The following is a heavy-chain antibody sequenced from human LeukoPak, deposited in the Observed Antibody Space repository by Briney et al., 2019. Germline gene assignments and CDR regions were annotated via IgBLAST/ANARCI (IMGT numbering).Heavy chain of an antibody. V-gene: IGHV3-48*03. D-gene: IGHD2-21*02. CDR2: ISSSGSTI. J-gene: IGHJ4*02. Sequence: PSGGSLRLSCAASGFTFSSYEMHWVRQAPGKGLEWVSYISSSGSTIYYADSVKGRFTISRDNAKNSLYLQMNSLRAEDTAVYYCAKVNCTVVVTAISCPIDYWGQGTLVTVSS. CDR3: AKVNCTVVVTAISCPIDY. CDR1: GFTFSSYE.